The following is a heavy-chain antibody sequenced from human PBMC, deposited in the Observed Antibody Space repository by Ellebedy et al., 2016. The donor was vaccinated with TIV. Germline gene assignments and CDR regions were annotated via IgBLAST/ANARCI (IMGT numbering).Heavy chain of an antibody. CDR1: GFTFSGFT. CDR3: TASAGTSSGGFDP. Sequence: PGGSLRLSCAASGFTFSGFTVHWVRQASGGGLEWLGRIRGKANNYATVYAASVKGRFTIPRDDSENAAYLQMNSLKTEDTAIYYCTASAGTSSGGFDPWGQGTLVTVSS. D-gene: IGHD6-19*01. CDR2: IRGKANNYAT. V-gene: IGHV3-73*01. J-gene: IGHJ5*02.